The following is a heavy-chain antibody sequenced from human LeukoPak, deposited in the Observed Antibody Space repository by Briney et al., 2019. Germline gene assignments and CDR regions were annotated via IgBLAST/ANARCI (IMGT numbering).Heavy chain of an antibody. CDR3: ARPQYYYDSSGLTGGAFDI. D-gene: IGHD3-22*01. V-gene: IGHV1-18*01. J-gene: IGHJ3*02. Sequence: EASVKVSCKASGYTFTSYGISWVRQAPGQGLEWMGWISAYNGNTNYAQKFQGWVTMTRDTSISTAYMELSRLRSDDTAVYYCARPQYYYDSSGLTGGAFDIWGQGTMVTVSS. CDR2: ISAYNGNT. CDR1: GYTFTSYG.